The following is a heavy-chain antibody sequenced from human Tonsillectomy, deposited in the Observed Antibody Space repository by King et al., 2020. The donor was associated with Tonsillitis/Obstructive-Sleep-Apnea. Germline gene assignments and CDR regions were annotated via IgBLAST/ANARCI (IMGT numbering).Heavy chain of an antibody. CDR2: IDPSDSYT. D-gene: IGHD3-10*01. Sequence: VQLVQSGAEVKKPGESLRISCKGSGYSFTSYWISWVRQMPGKGLEWMGRIDPSDSYTNYSPSFQGHVTISADKSICTAYLQWSSLKASDTAMYYCARHSSLWFGELRGAFDIWGQGTMVTVSS. V-gene: IGHV5-10-1*01. CDR1: GYSFTSYW. J-gene: IGHJ3*02. CDR3: ARHSSLWFGELRGAFDI.